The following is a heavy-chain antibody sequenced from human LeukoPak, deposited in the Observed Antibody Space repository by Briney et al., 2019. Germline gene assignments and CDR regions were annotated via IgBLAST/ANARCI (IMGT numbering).Heavy chain of an antibody. CDR1: GGSLYGYN. CDR3: THNRLGKIYGMDV. J-gene: IGHJ6*02. CDR2: INHSGST. D-gene: IGHD4-23*01. Sequence: PSETLSLTCAVYGGSLYGYNWNWIRQPPGKGLEWIGEINHSGSTNYNPSLKSRVTISGYTSKNHFSLRLRSVTAADTAVYYCTHNRLGKIYGMDVWGQGTTVTVSS. V-gene: IGHV4-34*01.